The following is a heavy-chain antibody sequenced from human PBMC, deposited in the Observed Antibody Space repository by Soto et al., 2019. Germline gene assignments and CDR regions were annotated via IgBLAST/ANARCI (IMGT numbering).Heavy chain of an antibody. CDR1: GYTFTGYY. Sequence: ASVKVSCKASGYTFTGYYMHWVRQAPGQGLEWMGWINPNSGGTNYAQKFQGWVTMTRDTSISTAYMELSRLRSDDTAVYYCARGDDTSVGDFQHWGQGTLVTVSS. D-gene: IGHD6-19*01. CDR2: INPNSGGT. J-gene: IGHJ1*01. V-gene: IGHV1-2*04. CDR3: ARGDDTSVGDFQH.